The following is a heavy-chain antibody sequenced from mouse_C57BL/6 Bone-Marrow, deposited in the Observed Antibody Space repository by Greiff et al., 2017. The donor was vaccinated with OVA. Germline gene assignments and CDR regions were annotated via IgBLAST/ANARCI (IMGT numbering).Heavy chain of an antibody. CDR2: IYPRSGNT. Sequence: VKLQESGAELARPGASVKLSYKASGYTFTSYGISWVKQRTGQGLEWIGEIYPRSGNTYYNEKFKGKATLTADKSSSTAYMELRSLTSEDSAVYFCARWGFAYWGQGTLVTVSA. CDR3: ARWGFAY. V-gene: IGHV1-81*01. J-gene: IGHJ3*01. CDR1: GYTFTSYG.